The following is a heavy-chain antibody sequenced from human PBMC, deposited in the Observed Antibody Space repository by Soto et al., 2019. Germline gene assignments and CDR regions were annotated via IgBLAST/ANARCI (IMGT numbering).Heavy chain of an antibody. CDR3: AKSDDILTGYLHYYYYYMDV. D-gene: IGHD3-9*01. J-gene: IGHJ6*03. V-gene: IGHV3-23*01. CDR1: GLTFSSYA. Sequence: PGGSLRLSCAASGLTFSSYAMSWVRQAPGKGLEWVSAISGSGGSTYYADSVKGRFTISRDNSKNTLYLQMNSLRAEDTAVYYCAKSDDILTGYLHYYYYYMDVWGKGTTVTVSS. CDR2: ISGSGGST.